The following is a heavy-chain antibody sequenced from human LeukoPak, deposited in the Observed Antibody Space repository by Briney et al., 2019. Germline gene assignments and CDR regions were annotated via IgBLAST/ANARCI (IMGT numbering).Heavy chain of an antibody. D-gene: IGHD4-23*01. Sequence: SGTLALTCTVSGGSISGYYWSWLRQPPGKGLEWIGYIYYSGSTNYNPSLKSRVTISVDTSKNQFSLKLSSVTAADTAVYYCAREVTNYYYYYMDVWGKGTTVTVSS. CDR2: IYYSGST. J-gene: IGHJ6*03. V-gene: IGHV4-59*01. CDR1: GGSISGYY. CDR3: AREVTNYYYYYMDV.